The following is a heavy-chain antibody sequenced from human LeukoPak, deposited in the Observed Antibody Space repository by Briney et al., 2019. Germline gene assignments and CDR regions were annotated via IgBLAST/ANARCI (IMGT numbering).Heavy chain of an antibody. V-gene: IGHV4-34*09. CDR2: IYYSGST. D-gene: IGHD2-2*01. Sequence: SETLSLTCAVYGGSFSGYYWSWIRQPPGKGLEWIGYIYYSGSTYYNPSLKSRVTISVDTSKNQFSLKLSSVTAADTAVYYCAREGGCSSTSCPHAFDIWGQGTMVTVSS. CDR3: AREGGCSSTSCPHAFDI. CDR1: GGSFSGYY. J-gene: IGHJ3*02.